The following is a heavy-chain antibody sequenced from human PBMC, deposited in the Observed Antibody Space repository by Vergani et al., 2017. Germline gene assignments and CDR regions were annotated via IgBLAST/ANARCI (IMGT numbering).Heavy chain of an antibody. J-gene: IGHJ4*02. CDR3: ARCEPTSGGDCSY. Sequence: QVQLQESGPGLVQPSQTLSLTCTVSGGSISSGGYYCTWLRQHPGKGLEWIGYIYSSGSTYYNPSLKSRVTISVDTSKNQFSLKLSSVTAADTAVYYCARCEPTSGGDCSYWGQGTLVTVSS. CDR1: GGSISSGGYY. V-gene: IGHV4-31*03. D-gene: IGHD2-21*02. CDR2: IYSSGST.